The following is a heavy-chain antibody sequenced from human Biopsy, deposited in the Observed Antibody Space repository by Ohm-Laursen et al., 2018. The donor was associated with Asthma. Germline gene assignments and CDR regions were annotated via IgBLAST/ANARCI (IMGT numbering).Heavy chain of an antibody. CDR3: ARKAGSCISRTCYSLDF. V-gene: IGHV1-69*01. D-gene: IGHD2-2*01. CDR2: INSVFGTT. J-gene: IGHJ4*02. Sequence: SSVKVSCKSLGGTFNTYVIGWTRQAPGQGLEWMGGINSVFGTTTYPQKFQDRVTITADDSTSTVYVELSSLRSEDTAVYYCARKAGSCISRTCYSLDFWGQGTLVTVSS. CDR1: GGTFNTYV.